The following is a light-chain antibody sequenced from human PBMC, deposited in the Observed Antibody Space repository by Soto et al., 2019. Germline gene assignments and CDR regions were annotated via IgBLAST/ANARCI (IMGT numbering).Light chain of an antibody. CDR3: QKYGNFWT. CDR1: QRVSSTY. Sequence: EILLTQSPGTLSLSPGERATLSCMASQRVSSTYLAWYQQKPGQAPRLLIYGTSSRATGIPTRFSGSGSGTDFSLTIRRLEPDDFAVYYCQKYGNFWTFGQGTKVDI. V-gene: IGKV3-20*01. J-gene: IGKJ1*01. CDR2: GTS.